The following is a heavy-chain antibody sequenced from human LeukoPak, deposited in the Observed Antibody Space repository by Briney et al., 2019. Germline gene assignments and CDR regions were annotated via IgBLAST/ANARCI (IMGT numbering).Heavy chain of an antibody. D-gene: IGHD4-23*01. Sequence: GGSLRLSCAASGVTLGSYWMTWVRQPPGKGLEWVGNVKYDGSENYYGDSVKGRFTISRDNAKNSVYLQMISLRDEDTAVYYCVRDFYGGEDYWGQGTLVTVSS. V-gene: IGHV3-7*01. J-gene: IGHJ4*02. CDR3: VRDFYGGEDY. CDR1: GVTLGSYW. CDR2: VKYDGSEN.